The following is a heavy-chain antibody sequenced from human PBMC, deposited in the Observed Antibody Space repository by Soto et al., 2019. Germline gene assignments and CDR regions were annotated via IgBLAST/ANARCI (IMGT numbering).Heavy chain of an antibody. CDR2: IKQDGSEK. Sequence: EVQLVESGGGLVQPGGSLRLSCAASGFTFSSYWMSWVRQAPGKGLEWVANIKQDGSEKYYVDSVKGRFTISRDNAKNSLYLQMNSLRAEDTAVYYCARDQSSGYSYGYFTYYYYGMDVWGQGTTVTVSS. D-gene: IGHD5-18*01. CDR1: GFTFSSYW. J-gene: IGHJ6*02. CDR3: ARDQSSGYSYGYFTYYYYGMDV. V-gene: IGHV3-7*05.